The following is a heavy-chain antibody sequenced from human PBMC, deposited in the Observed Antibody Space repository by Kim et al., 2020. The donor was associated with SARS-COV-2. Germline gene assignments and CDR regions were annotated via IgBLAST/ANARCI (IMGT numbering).Heavy chain of an antibody. D-gene: IGHD6-19*01. V-gene: IGHV3-23*01. J-gene: IGHJ6*02. CDR3: AKRGIAVAGKDYYYHGMDV. Sequence: GGSLRLSCVASGFTFSSQAMSWVRQAPGKGLEWVSAISGGGGNTYYADSVKGRFTISRDNSKNTLYLQMSSLRAEDTAAYYCAKRGIAVAGKDYYYHGMDVWGQGPTVTVSS. CDR1: GFTFSSQA. CDR2: ISGGGGNT.